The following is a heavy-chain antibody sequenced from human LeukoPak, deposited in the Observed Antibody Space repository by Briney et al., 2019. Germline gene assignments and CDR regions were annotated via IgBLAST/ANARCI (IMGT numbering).Heavy chain of an antibody. V-gene: IGHV1-18*01. CDR3: ARVAVQTDYDFWSGYYTGAVFGAFDI. J-gene: IGHJ3*02. Sequence: GGSLRLSCAASGFTFSSYAMHWVRQAPGQGLEWMGWISAYNGNTNYAQKLQGRVTMTTDTSTSTAYMELRSLRSDDTAVYYCARVAVQTDYDFWSGYYTGAVFGAFDIWGQGTMVTVSS. CDR1: GFTFSSYA. CDR2: ISAYNGNT. D-gene: IGHD3-3*01.